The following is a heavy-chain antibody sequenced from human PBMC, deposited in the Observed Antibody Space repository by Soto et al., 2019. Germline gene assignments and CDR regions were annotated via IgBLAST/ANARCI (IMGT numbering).Heavy chain of an antibody. CDR1: GFTFSSYG. Sequence: GGSLRLSCAASGFTFSSYGMHWVRQAPGKGLEWVAVISYDGSNKYYADSVKGRFTISRDNSKNTLYLQMNSLRAEDTAVYYCAKDVDSSGYYLFQHWGQGTLVTVSS. V-gene: IGHV3-30*18. J-gene: IGHJ1*01. CDR3: AKDVDSSGYYLFQH. D-gene: IGHD3-22*01. CDR2: ISYDGSNK.